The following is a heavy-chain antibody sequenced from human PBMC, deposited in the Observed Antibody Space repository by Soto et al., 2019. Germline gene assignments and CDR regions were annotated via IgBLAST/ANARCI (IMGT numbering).Heavy chain of an antibody. CDR1: GGTFSSYA. D-gene: IGHD1-1*01. CDR3: ARDKGELEPLDY. V-gene: IGHV1-69*06. J-gene: IGHJ4*02. Sequence: ASVKVSCKASGGTFSSYAISWVRQAPGQGLEWMGGIIPIFGTANYAQKFQGRVTITADKSTSTAYMELSSLRSEDTAVYYCARDKGELEPLDYWGQGTLVTVSS. CDR2: IIPIFGTA.